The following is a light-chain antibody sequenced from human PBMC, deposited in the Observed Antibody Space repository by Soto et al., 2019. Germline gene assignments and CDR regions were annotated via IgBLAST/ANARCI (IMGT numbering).Light chain of an antibody. CDR3: HQYGRAPRT. J-gene: IGKJ1*01. CDR1: QTVNSR. CDR2: HTS. Sequence: EIVLTQSPATLSSSPGERATLSCRASQTVNSRLAWYQHKPGQAPRLLIYHTSNRATGIPARFSDSGSGTDFTLTISSLEPEDFAVYYCHQYGRAPRTFGQGTKVDIK. V-gene: IGKV3-11*01.